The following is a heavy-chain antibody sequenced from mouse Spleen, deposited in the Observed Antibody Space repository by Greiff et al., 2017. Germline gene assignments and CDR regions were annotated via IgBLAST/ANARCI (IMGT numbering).Heavy chain of an antibody. CDR3: ARWGYDGYLDY. CDR1: GFTFSSYA. V-gene: IGHV5-6-5*01. J-gene: IGHJ2*01. CDR2: ISSGGST. D-gene: IGHD2-3*01. Sequence: EVHLVESGGGLVKPGGSLKLSCAASGFTFSSYAMSWVRQTPEKRLEWVASISSGGSTYYPDSVKGRFTISRDNARNILYLQMSSLRSEDTAMYYCARWGYDGYLDYWGQGTTLTVSS.